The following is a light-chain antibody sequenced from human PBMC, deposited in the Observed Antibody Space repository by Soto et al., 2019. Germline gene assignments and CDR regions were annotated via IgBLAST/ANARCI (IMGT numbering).Light chain of an antibody. CDR1: QSIFTY. Sequence: HLDQSRSSQFGSVSGRDSMSIWASQSIFTYLHWYQQKPGKAPKLLIYAASSLQIGVPSRFSGRGSETEFSLTITSLQPEDFAPYYCQQTYRTPRAFAQGTKVDIK. V-gene: IGKV1-39*01. CDR2: AAS. CDR3: QQTYRTPRA. J-gene: IGKJ1*01.